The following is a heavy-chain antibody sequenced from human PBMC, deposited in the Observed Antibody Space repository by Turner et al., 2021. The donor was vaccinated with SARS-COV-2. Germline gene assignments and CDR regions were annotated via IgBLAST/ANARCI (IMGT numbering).Heavy chain of an antibody. Sequence: EVQLVESGGGLVQPGGSLLLPCAAAGFTVSSSYINCVRQAPGEGLEWVSVIYSGGSTYYADSVKGRFTISRDTSKNTLYLQMNSLRAEDTAVYYCARDLGGTSSLGGYFDYWGQGTLVTVSS. J-gene: IGHJ4*02. CDR1: GFTVSSSY. CDR2: IYSGGST. CDR3: ARDLGGTSSLGGYFDY. D-gene: IGHD2-2*01. V-gene: IGHV3-66*02.